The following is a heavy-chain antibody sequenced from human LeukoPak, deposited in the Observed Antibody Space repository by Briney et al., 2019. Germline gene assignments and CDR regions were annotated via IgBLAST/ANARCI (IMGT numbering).Heavy chain of an antibody. V-gene: IGHV3-23*01. J-gene: IGHJ6*02. CDR2: ISGSGGST. Sequence: PGGSLRLSCAASGFTFSSYAMSWVRQAPGKGLEWVSAISGSGGSTYYADSVKGRFTISRDNSKNTLYLQMNSLRAEDTAVYYCARDLVAMVRGGTGMDVWGQGTTVTVSS. CDR1: GFTFSSYA. CDR3: ARDLVAMVRGGTGMDV. D-gene: IGHD3-10*01.